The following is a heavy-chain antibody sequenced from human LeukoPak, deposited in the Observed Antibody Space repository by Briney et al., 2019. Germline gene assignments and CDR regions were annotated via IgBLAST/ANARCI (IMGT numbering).Heavy chain of an antibody. CDR3: ARGGDKLLRSKYFDY. Sequence: SETLSLTCAVYGGSFSGYYWSWIRQPPGKGLEWIGEINHSGSTNYNPSLKSRVTISVDTSKNQFSLKLSSVTAADTAVYYCARGGDKLLRSKYFDYWGQGTLVTVSS. CDR1: GGSFSGYY. CDR2: INHSGST. V-gene: IGHV4-34*01. D-gene: IGHD3-16*01. J-gene: IGHJ4*02.